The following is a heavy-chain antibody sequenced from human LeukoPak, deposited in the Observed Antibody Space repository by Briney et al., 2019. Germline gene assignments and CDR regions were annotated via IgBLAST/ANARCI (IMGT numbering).Heavy chain of an antibody. J-gene: IGHJ5*02. Sequence: SETLSLTCAVYGGSFSGYYWSWIRQPPGKGLEWIGEINHSGSTNYNPSLKSRVTISVDTSKNQFSLKLSSVTAADTAVYYCARSCDSSGYYYAGNWFDPWGQGTLVTVSS. CDR1: GGSFSGYY. V-gene: IGHV4-34*01. CDR2: INHSGST. CDR3: ARSCDSSGYYYAGNWFDP. D-gene: IGHD3-22*01.